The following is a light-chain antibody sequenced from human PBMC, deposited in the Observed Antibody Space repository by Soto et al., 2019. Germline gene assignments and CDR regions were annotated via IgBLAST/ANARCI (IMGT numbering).Light chain of an antibody. V-gene: IGKV3-20*01. CDR1: QSVSDNF. CDR3: QQYGGSPRT. Sequence: EIVLTQSPGTLSLSPGERATLSCRASQSVSDNFLAWLVQKPGQAPRLLIYSASTRATGIPDRFSGSGSGTDFTLTISRLEPEDFAVYYCQQYGGSPRTFGQGTKLEIK. J-gene: IGKJ2*01. CDR2: SAS.